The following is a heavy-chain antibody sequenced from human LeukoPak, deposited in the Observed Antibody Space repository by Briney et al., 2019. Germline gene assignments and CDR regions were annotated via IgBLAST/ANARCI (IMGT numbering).Heavy chain of an antibody. V-gene: IGHV3-11*04. CDR1: GFTFSDYY. CDR2: ISSSGSTI. D-gene: IGHD2-2*01. J-gene: IGHJ4*02. Sequence: GGSLRLSCAASGFTFSDYYMSWLRQAPGKGLEGVSYISSSGSTIYYADSVKGRFTISRDNAKNSLYLQMNSLRAEDTAVYYCARDTNPRAKDYWGQGTLVTVSS. CDR3: ARDTNPRAKDY.